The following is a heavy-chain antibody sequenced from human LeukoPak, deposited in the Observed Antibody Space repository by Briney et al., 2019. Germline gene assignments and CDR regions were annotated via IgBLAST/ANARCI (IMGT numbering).Heavy chain of an antibody. J-gene: IGHJ5*02. Sequence: SETLSLTCTVSGGSVSSYEYYWGWIRQPPGKGLEWIGNTYYSGSTYYNPSLKSRLTMSVDTSKNQLSLKMSSVTAADTAVYYGSRLSKGRYLDYLFDRWGHGALVTVSS. CDR2: TYYSGST. V-gene: IGHV4-39*01. CDR1: GGSVSSYEYY. CDR3: SRLSKGRYLDYLFDR. D-gene: IGHD3-9*01.